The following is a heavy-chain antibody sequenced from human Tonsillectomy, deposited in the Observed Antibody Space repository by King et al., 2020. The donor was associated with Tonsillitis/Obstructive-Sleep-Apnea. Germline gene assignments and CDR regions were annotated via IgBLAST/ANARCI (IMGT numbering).Heavy chain of an antibody. V-gene: IGHV4-31*03. CDR1: GGSISSGGYY. J-gene: IGHJ5*02. CDR2: IYYSGST. D-gene: IGHD3-10*01. Sequence: QLQESGPGLVKPSQTLSLTCTVSGGSISSGGYYWRWIRQHPGKGLEWIGYIYYSGSTYYNPSLKSRVTISVDTSKNQFSLKLSSVTAADTAVYYCARGTMVRGGNWFDPWGQGTLVTVSS. CDR3: ARGTMVRGGNWFDP.